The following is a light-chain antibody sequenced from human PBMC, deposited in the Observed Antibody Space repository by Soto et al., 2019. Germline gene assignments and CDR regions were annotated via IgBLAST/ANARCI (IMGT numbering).Light chain of an antibody. Sequence: QAASVSGSPGQSITISCTGTISDIGGSDFVSWYQQHPGKAPKLVMSEVNNRPSGVSSRFSGSKSGNTASLTISGLQAEDEADYYCCSYTTTNTVVFGGGTKLTVL. V-gene: IGLV2-14*01. J-gene: IGLJ2*01. CDR1: ISDIGGSDF. CDR2: EVN. CDR3: CSYTTTNTVV.